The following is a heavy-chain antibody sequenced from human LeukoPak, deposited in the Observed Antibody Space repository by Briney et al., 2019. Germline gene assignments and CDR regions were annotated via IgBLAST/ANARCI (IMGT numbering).Heavy chain of an antibody. CDR1: GDSISSTTYY. CDR2: IIYSGSP. V-gene: IGHV4-39*01. Sequence: SETLSLTCAVSGDSISSTTYYWAWIRQPPGKGLEWIGSIIYSGSPYCNPSPKSRVTMSVDTSKNQFSVNLISVTAADPATYYCARHFLLRLVFTPLRYWGQGTLVPLFS. J-gene: IGHJ4*02. D-gene: IGHD2-8*01. CDR3: ARHFLLRLVFTPLRY.